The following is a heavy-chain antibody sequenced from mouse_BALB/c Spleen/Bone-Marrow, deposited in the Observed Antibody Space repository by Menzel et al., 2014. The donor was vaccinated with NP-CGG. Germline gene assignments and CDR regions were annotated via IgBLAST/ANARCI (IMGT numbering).Heavy chain of an antibody. V-gene: IGHV1S81*02. J-gene: IGHJ3*01. D-gene: IGHD3-3*01. CDR1: GYTFTSYW. Sequence: QVQLQQSGAELVKPGASVKLSCKASGYTFTSYWMHWVKQRPGQGLEWIGEINPSNGRTNYNEKFKNKATLTVDKSSSTAYMQLSSLTSEDSAVYYCARGDGFAWFAYWGQGTLVTVSA. CDR3: ARGDGFAWFAY. CDR2: INPSNGRT.